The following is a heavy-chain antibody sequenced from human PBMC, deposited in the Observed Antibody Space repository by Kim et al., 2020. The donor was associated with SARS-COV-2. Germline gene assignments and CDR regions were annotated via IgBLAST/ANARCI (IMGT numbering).Heavy chain of an antibody. CDR2: ISGSGGST. CDR1: GFTFSSYA. D-gene: IGHD3-10*01. Sequence: GGSLRLSCAASGFTFSSYAMSWVRQAPGKGLEWVSAISGSGGSTYYADSVKGRFTISRDNSKNTLYLQMNSLRAEDTAVYYCAKDQVLLWFGGVTDAFDIWGQGTMVTVSS. V-gene: IGHV3-23*01. CDR3: AKDQVLLWFGGVTDAFDI. J-gene: IGHJ3*02.